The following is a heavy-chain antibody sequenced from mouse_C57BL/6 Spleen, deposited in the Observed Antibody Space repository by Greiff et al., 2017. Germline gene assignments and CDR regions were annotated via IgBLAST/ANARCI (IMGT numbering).Heavy chain of an antibody. CDR2: INPSTGGT. Sequence: EVKLMESGPELVKPGASVKISCKASGYSFTGYYMNWVKQSPEKSLEWIGEINPSTGGTTYNQKFKAKATLTVDKSSSTAYMQLKSLTSEDSAVYYCARGGDGYLYYAMDYWGQGTSVTVSS. CDR1: GYSFTGYY. J-gene: IGHJ4*01. D-gene: IGHD2-3*01. V-gene: IGHV1-42*01. CDR3: ARGGDGYLYYAMDY.